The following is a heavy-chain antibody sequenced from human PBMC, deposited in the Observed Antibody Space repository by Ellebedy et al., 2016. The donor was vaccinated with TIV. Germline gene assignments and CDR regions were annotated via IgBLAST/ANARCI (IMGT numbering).Heavy chain of an antibody. CDR2: ISGSGDST. J-gene: IGHJ4*02. CDR1: GFTFSSYA. Sequence: GGSLRLXXAASGFTFSSYAMSWVRQAPGKGLEWVSAISGSGDSTYYADSVKGRFTISRDNSKNTLYLQMNSLRAEDTAVYYCATSLITIFGVLTKYYFDYWGQGTLVTVSS. V-gene: IGHV3-23*01. CDR3: ATSLITIFGVLTKYYFDY. D-gene: IGHD3-3*01.